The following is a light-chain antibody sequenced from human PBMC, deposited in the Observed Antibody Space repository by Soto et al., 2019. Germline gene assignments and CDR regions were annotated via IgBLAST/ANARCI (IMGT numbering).Light chain of an antibody. V-gene: IGKV3-15*01. Sequence: IVGTQSPATLSVSPGERATLSCRASQTISRNLAWYQQRPGQAPRLLIYAASTRATVVPTRFSGSGSGTEFTLTINRLQSEDFALYYCHQYNNWPPWTFGHGTKVAIK. CDR1: QTISRN. CDR3: HQYNNWPPWT. CDR2: AAS. J-gene: IGKJ1*01.